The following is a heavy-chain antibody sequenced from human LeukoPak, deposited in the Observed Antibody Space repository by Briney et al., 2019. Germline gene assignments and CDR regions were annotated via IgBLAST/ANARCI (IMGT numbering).Heavy chain of an antibody. CDR2: INPSGGST. V-gene: IGHV1-46*01. D-gene: IGHD3-9*01. CDR1: GGTFTSYY. J-gene: IGHJ5*02. CDR3: ARDGYYDILTGYGDWFDP. Sequence: GSSVKVSCKASGGTFTSYYMHWVRQAPGQGLEWMGIINPSGGSTSYAQKFQGRVTMTRDMSTSTVYMELSSLRSEDTAVYYCARDGYYDILTGYGDWFDPWGQGTLVTVSS.